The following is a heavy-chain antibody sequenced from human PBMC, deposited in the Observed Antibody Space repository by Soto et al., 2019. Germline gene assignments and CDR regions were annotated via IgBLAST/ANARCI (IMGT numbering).Heavy chain of an antibody. Sequence: PGGSLRLSCAASGFIFSNYWMHWVRQVPGKGPVWVARVKSDGSSTSYADSVKGRFTIPRDNAKNTVYLEMNDLRADDTAVYYCTREKFDPWGQGILVTVSS. CDR2: VKSDGSST. CDR1: GFIFSNYW. J-gene: IGHJ5*02. CDR3: TREKFDP. V-gene: IGHV3-74*01.